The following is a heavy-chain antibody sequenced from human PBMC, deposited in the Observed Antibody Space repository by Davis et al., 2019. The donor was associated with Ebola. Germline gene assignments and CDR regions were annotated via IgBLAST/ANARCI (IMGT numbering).Heavy chain of an antibody. J-gene: IGHJ4*02. CDR2: VSHSERER. D-gene: IGHD4-17*01. CDR1: GFTFSNYA. Sequence: GESLKISCAASGFTFSNYAMHWVRQAPGKGLEWVAVVSHSERERFYGDSVKGRFTISRDNSENTLYLQMNSLRPEDTAVYYCAKDHQYGDFDWGQGTLVTVSS. V-gene: IGHV3-30*04. CDR3: AKDHQYGDFD.